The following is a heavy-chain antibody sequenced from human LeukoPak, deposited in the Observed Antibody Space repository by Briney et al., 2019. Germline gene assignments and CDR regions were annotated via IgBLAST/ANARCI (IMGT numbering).Heavy chain of an antibody. D-gene: IGHD3-22*01. CDR2: MNPNSGNT. Sequence: ASVKVSCKASGYTFTSYDINWGRQATGQGLEWMGWMNPNSGNTGYAQKFQGRVTMTRNTSISTAYMELSSLRSEDTAVYYCARGLGGYYYDSSGICDYWGQGTLVTVSS. V-gene: IGHV1-8*01. CDR3: ARGLGGYYYDSSGICDY. CDR1: GYTFTSYD. J-gene: IGHJ4*02.